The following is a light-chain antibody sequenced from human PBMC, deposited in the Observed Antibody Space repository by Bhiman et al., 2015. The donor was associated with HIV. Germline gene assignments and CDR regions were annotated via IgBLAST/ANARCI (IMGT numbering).Light chain of an antibody. J-gene: IGLJ1*01. CDR3: ATWDRSLTAGGV. CDR1: SSNIGAGYD. V-gene: IGLV1-51*02. Sequence: QSVLTQPPSVSGAPGQRVTISCTGSSSNIGAGYDVHWYQQLPGTAPKLLIYENTKRPSGIPDRFSGSKSGTSATLGITGLHTGDEADYYCATWDRSLTAGGVFGTGTKVTVL. CDR2: ENT.